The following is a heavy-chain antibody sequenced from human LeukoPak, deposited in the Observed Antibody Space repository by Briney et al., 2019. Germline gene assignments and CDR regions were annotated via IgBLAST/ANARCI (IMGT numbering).Heavy chain of an antibody. Sequence: SETLSLTCTVSGGSINSGTYYWSWIRQPAGKGLEWIGRIYTSGSTNYNPSLKSRVTISVDTSKNQFSLKLSSVTAADTAVYYCARKGGIVVVTAEFDYWGQGTLVTVSS. J-gene: IGHJ4*02. CDR3: ARKGGIVVVTAEFDY. V-gene: IGHV4-61*02. CDR1: GGSINSGTYY. D-gene: IGHD2-21*02. CDR2: IYTSGST.